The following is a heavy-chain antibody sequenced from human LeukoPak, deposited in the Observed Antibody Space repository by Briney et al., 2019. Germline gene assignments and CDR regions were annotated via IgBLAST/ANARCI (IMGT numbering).Heavy chain of an antibody. CDR1: GGSISSGGHY. CDR2: IYQSGST. V-gene: IGHV4-30-2*05. Sequence: SETLSLTCTVSGGSISSGGHYWSWIRQPPGKGLEWIGNIYQSGSTFYSPSLKSRVTISVDTSKNQFSLKLSSVTAADTAVYYCARALWFGELLSRPNHFDYWGQGTLVTVSS. CDR3: ARALWFGELLSRPNHFDY. J-gene: IGHJ4*02. D-gene: IGHD3-10*01.